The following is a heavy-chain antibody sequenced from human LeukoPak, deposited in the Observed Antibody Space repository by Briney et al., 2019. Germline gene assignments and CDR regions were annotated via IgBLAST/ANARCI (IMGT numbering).Heavy chain of an antibody. V-gene: IGHV3-30*18. Sequence: GGSLRLSCAASGFTFSSYGMHWVRQAPGKGLEWVAVISYDGSNKYYADSVKGRFTISRDNSKNTLCLQMNSLRAEDTAVYYCAKDRGYYGSGSYSPYFDYWGQGTLVTVSS. CDR2: ISYDGSNK. CDR1: GFTFSSYG. D-gene: IGHD3-10*01. J-gene: IGHJ4*02. CDR3: AKDRGYYGSGSYSPYFDY.